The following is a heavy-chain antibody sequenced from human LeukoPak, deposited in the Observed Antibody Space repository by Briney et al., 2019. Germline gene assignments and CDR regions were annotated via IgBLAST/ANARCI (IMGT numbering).Heavy chain of an antibody. Sequence: PGGSLRLSCAASGFTFSSYGMSWDRPPPGKGLEWVSAISGSGGSTYYADSVKGRFTISRDNSKNTLYLQMNSLRAEDTAVYYCAKDRFDCSSTSCYVPWDYWGQGTLVTVSS. D-gene: IGHD2-2*01. V-gene: IGHV3-23*01. CDR2: ISGSGGST. J-gene: IGHJ4*02. CDR3: AKDRFDCSSTSCYVPWDY. CDR1: GFTFSSYG.